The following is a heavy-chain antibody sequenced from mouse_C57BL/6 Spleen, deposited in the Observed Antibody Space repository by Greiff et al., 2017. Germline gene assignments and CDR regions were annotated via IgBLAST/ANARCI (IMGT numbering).Heavy chain of an antibody. Sequence: QVQLQQSGAELVTPGASVKLSCKASGYTFTSYWMHWVKQRPGRGLEWIGRIAPNSGGTKYNEKFKSKATLSVDKSSSTAYMQLSHQTSADSAVYYSARLDSSGYMEYWGQGTTRTGSS. CDR3: ARLDSSGYMEY. CDR2: IAPNSGGT. V-gene: IGHV1-72*01. D-gene: IGHD3-2*02. J-gene: IGHJ2*01. CDR1: GYTFTSYW.